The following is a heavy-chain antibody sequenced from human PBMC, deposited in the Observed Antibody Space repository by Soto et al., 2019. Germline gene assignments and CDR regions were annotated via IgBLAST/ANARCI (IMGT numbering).Heavy chain of an antibody. J-gene: IGHJ1*01. Sequence: GGSLRLSCAASGFTFSSYAMSWVRQAPGKGLEWVSAISGSGGSTYYADSVKGRFTISRDNSKNTLYLQMNSLRAEDTAVYYCAKDRFRFRNGSSGWYLPAEYFQHWGQGTLVTVSS. D-gene: IGHD6-19*01. V-gene: IGHV3-23*01. CDR2: ISGSGGST. CDR3: AKDRFRFRNGSSGWYLPAEYFQH. CDR1: GFTFSSYA.